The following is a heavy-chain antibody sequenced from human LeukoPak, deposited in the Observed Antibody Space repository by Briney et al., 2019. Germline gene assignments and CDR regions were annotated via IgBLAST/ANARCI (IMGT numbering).Heavy chain of an antibody. V-gene: IGHV3-23*01. J-gene: IGHJ3*02. CDR1: GITFNSYA. D-gene: IGHD2-2*01. Sequence: PGGSLRLSCVASGITFNSYAMSWVRQAPGKGLEWVSGISGSGSTYYADSVKGRFTISRDNSKTTLYLQMSSLRVEDTAVYYCAKCSATCYANAFDIWGQGTMVTVSS. CDR3: AKCSATCYANAFDI. CDR2: ISGSGST.